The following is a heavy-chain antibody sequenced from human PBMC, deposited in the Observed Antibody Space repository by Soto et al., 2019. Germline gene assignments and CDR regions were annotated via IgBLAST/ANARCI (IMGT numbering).Heavy chain of an antibody. CDR2: IDPSDSYT. Sequence: PGESQKISSKCSGYSFTGYWISWVRQMPGKGLEWMGRIDPSDSYTNYSPSFQGHVTISADKSINTAYLQWSSLKASDTAMYYCARLYGGNSGMDVWAQGTTVTVS. D-gene: IGHD4-17*01. V-gene: IGHV5-10-1*01. CDR3: ARLYGGNSGMDV. J-gene: IGHJ6*02. CDR1: GYSFTGYW.